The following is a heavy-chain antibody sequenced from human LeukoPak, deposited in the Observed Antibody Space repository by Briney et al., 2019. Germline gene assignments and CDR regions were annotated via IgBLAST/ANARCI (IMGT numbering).Heavy chain of an antibody. CDR1: GGSISSGSYY. Sequence: SQTLSLTCTVSGGSISSGSYYWSWIRQPAGTGLEWIGHIYTSGTTNYNPSLKSRVTISGDTSENQFSLKLSSVTASDTAVYYCARGMGTAVLDWGQGTLVTVSS. CDR3: ARGMGTAVLD. CDR2: IYTSGTT. J-gene: IGHJ4*02. D-gene: IGHD1-1*01. V-gene: IGHV4-61*09.